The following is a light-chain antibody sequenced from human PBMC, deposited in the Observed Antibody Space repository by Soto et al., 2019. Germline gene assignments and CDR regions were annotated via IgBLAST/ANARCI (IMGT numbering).Light chain of an antibody. CDR3: QQDGGSLMYT. CDR1: QRIDSSY. J-gene: IGKJ2*01. V-gene: IGKV3-20*01. Sequence: EIVLTQSPGTLSLSPGERATLSCRASQRIDSSYLAWYQQKPGQAPRLLIYCTFTRATGIPDRFSGSGSGTDFSLTIGRLEPEDFAVYYCQQDGGSLMYTWGQGTKLEIK. CDR2: CTF.